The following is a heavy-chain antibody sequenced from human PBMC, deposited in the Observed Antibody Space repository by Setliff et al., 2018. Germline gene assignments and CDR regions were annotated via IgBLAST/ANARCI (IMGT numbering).Heavy chain of an antibody. CDR3: ASVEYNWNRVLDAFDI. V-gene: IGHV3-7*01. Sequence: VGSLRLSCAASGFTFSSYWMSWVRQAPGKGLEWVANIKQDGSEKYYVDSVKGRFTIPRDNAKNSLYLQMNSLRAEDTAVYYCASVEYNWNRVLDAFDIWGQGTMVTVSS. D-gene: IGHD1-20*01. J-gene: IGHJ3*02. CDR2: IKQDGSEK. CDR1: GFTFSSYW.